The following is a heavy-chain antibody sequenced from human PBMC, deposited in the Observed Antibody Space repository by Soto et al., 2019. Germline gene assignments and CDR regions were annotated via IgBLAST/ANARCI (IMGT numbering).Heavy chain of an antibody. Sequence: SETLSLTCAVYGGSFSGYYWSWIRQPPGKGLEWIGEINHSGSTNYNPSLKSRVTISVDTSKNQFSLKLGSVTAADTAVYYCARNYGDSHMDVWGKGTTVTVSS. J-gene: IGHJ6*03. CDR2: INHSGST. CDR3: ARNYGDSHMDV. CDR1: GGSFSGYY. V-gene: IGHV4-34*01. D-gene: IGHD4-17*01.